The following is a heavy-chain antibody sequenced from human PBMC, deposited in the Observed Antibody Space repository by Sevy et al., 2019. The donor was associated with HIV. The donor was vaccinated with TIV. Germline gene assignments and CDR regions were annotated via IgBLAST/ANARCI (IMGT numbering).Heavy chain of an antibody. CDR3: ARLTTKPTSDLYGMDV. Sequence: ASVKVSCKASGYIFTDYYIHWVRQAPGQGLEWMAWINSDSGVTNYAQRFQGEVTVTRETSLSTAYLELGRLKSNETAIYYCARLTTKPTSDLYGMDVWGQGTTVTVSS. D-gene: IGHD4-17*01. CDR1: GYIFTDYY. J-gene: IGHJ6*02. CDR2: INSDSGVT. V-gene: IGHV1-2*02.